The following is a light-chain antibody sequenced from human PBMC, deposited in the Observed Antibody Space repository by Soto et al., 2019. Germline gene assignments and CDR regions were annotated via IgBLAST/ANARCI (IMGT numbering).Light chain of an antibody. CDR1: SSDVGAYNY. V-gene: IGLV2-14*01. Sequence: QSALTQPASVSGSPGQSITISCTGTSSDVGAYNYVSWYQQHPGKAPKLMIYDVRNRPSGVSNRFSGSKSVNTASLTISGLQAEDEADYYCSSYTTISTYVFGTGTKVTVL. CDR3: SSYTTISTYV. J-gene: IGLJ1*01. CDR2: DVR.